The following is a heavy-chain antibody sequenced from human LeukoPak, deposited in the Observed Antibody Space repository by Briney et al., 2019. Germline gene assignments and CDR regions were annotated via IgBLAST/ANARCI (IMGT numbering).Heavy chain of an antibody. CDR3: ARDRAGSPNWFDP. CDR2: IYYSGST. V-gene: IGHV4-59*01. D-gene: IGHD3-10*01. Sequence: SETLSLTCTVSGGSISSYYWSWIRQPPGKGLEWIGYIYYSGSTNYNPSLKSRVTISVDTSKNQFSLKLNSVTAADTAVYYCARDRAGSPNWFDPWGQGTLVTVSS. J-gene: IGHJ5*02. CDR1: GGSISSYY.